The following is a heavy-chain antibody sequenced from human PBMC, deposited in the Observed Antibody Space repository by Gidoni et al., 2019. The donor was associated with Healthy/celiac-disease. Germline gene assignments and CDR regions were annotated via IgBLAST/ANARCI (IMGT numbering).Heavy chain of an antibody. Sequence: QVQLQESGPGLVKPSQTLSLTCTVPGGSISSGDYYLSWIRQPPGKGLEWIGYIYYSGSTYYNPSLKSRVTISVDTSKNQFSLKLSSVTAADTAVYYCARGRDIVVVPAFDPWGQGTLVTVSS. CDR3: ARGRDIVVVPAFDP. CDR1: GGSISSGDYY. V-gene: IGHV4-30-4*01. J-gene: IGHJ5*02. D-gene: IGHD2-2*01. CDR2: IYYSGST.